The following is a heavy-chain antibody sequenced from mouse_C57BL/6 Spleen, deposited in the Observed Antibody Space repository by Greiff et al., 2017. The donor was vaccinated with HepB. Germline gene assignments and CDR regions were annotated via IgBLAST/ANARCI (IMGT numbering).Heavy chain of an antibody. CDR2: IDPETGGT. CDR1: GYTFTDYE. J-gene: IGHJ4*01. V-gene: IGHV1-15*01. D-gene: IGHD5-1*01. CDR3: ARSTFYAMDY. Sequence: QVQLKQSGAELVRPGASVTLSCKASGYTFTDYEMHWVKQTPVHGLEWIGAIDPETGGTAYNQKFKGKAILTADKSSSTAYMKLRSLTSEDSAVYYCARSTFYAMDYWGQGTSVTVSS.